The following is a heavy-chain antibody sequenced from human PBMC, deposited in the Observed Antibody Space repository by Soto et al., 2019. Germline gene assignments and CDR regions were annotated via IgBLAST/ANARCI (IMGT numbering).Heavy chain of an antibody. CDR1: GGTFSSYA. Sequence: SVKVSCKASGGTFSSYAISWVRQAPGQGLEWMGGIIPIFGTANYAQKFQGRVTITADESTSTAYMELSSLRSEDTAVYYCAMYYYGSGSPDPYYYYYGMDVWGQGTTVTVSS. D-gene: IGHD3-10*01. J-gene: IGHJ6*02. CDR2: IIPIFGTA. CDR3: AMYYYGSGSPDPYYYYYGMDV. V-gene: IGHV1-69*13.